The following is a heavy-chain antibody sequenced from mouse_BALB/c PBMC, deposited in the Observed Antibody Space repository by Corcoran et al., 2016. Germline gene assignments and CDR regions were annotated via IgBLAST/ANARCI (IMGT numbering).Heavy chain of an antibody. V-gene: IGHV9-3-1*01. CDR2: INTYTGEP. CDR3: ARSSGSTYAMDY. D-gene: IGHD1-1*01. Sequence: QIQLVQSGPELKKPGETVKISCKASGYTFTNYGMNWVKQAPGKGLKWMGWINTYTGEPTYAADFKGRFAFSLETSASTAYLQINNLKNEDTATYFCARSSGSTYAMDYWGQGTSVTVSS. CDR1: GYTFTNYG. J-gene: IGHJ4*01.